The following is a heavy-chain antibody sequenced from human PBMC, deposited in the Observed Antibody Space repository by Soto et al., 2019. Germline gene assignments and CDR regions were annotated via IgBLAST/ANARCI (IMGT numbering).Heavy chain of an antibody. CDR2: ISSSSSTM. V-gene: IGHV3-48*02. J-gene: IGHJ6*02. CDR3: ARDYDFWSGYPYYYGMDV. CDR1: GFTFSSYS. D-gene: IGHD3-3*01. Sequence: PGGSLRLSCAASGFTFSSYSMNWVRQAPGKGLEWVSYISSSSSTMYYADSVKGRFTISRDNAKNSLYLQMNSLRDEDTAVYYCARDYDFWSGYPYYYGMDVWGQGTTVTVSS.